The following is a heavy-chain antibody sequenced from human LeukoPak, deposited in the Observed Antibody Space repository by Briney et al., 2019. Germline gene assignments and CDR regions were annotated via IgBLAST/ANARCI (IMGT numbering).Heavy chain of an antibody. D-gene: IGHD2-15*01. CDR3: VRASVESGGAFDI. CDR1: GGSISSGDNY. V-gene: IGHV4-61*02. CDR2: IYTSGST. Sequence: PSQTLSLTCTVSGGSISSGDNYWSWIRQPAGKGLEWIGRIYTSGSTNYNPSLKSRVTISVDTSKNQFSLKLSSVTAADTAVYYCVRASVESGGAFDIWGQGTMVTVSS. J-gene: IGHJ3*02.